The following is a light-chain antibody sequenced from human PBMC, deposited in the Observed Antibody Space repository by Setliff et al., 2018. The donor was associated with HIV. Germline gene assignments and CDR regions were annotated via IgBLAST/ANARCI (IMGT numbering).Light chain of an antibody. V-gene: IGLV2-23*01. CDR1: NNNLGSYNL. J-gene: IGLJ1*01. Sequence: SALTQPASVSGSPGHSITISCTGSNNNLGSYNLVSWYQQLPGKAPKLLIYKDNKRPSGISNRFSGSKSGYTASLTISGLQADDEADYYCCSFAGSNIPYVFGTGTKVTVL. CDR3: CSFAGSNIPYV. CDR2: KDN.